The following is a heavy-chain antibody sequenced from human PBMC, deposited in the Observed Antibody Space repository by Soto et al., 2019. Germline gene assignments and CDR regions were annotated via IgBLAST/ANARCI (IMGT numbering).Heavy chain of an antibody. Sequence: QVQLVQSGAEVKKPGASVKVSCKASGYTFTAYYMHWLRQAPGQGLEWMGWINPNSGGTKYAQKCQGRGTMTNDTSISTAYMELSKLGSDDTAVYYCARGDFDSSANYYAGWFDPWGQGTLVTVSS. CDR2: INPNSGGT. D-gene: IGHD3-22*01. V-gene: IGHV1-2*02. CDR3: ARGDFDSSANYYAGWFDP. J-gene: IGHJ5*02. CDR1: GYTFTAYY.